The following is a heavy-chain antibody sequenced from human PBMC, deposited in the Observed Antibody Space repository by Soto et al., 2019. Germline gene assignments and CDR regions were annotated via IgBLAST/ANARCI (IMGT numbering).Heavy chain of an antibody. CDR3: ARGASNWQYFDY. CDR2: FHYSGIS. Sequence: SETLSLTCTVSDASIRGYYWSWIRQPPGKGLEWIGYFHYSGISNYNSSLKSRVTMSLDTSRNLFSLKLSSVSAADTAIYYFARGASNWQYFDYWGQGALVTVSS. V-gene: IGHV4-59*01. D-gene: IGHD4-4*01. CDR1: DASIRGYY. J-gene: IGHJ4*02.